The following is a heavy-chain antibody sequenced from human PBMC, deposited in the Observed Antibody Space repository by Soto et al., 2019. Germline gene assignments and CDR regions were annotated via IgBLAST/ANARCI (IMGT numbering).Heavy chain of an antibody. CDR3: ARHYYGSGPWEGWFDP. CDR1: GGSISSGSYY. Sequence: SETLSLTCTVSGGSISSGSYYWGWIRQPPGKGLEWIGSIYYSGSTYYNPSLKSRVTISVDTSKNQFSLKLSSVTAADTAVYYCARHYYGSGPWEGWFDPWGQGTLVTVSS. D-gene: IGHD3-10*01. J-gene: IGHJ5*02. CDR2: IYYSGST. V-gene: IGHV4-39*01.